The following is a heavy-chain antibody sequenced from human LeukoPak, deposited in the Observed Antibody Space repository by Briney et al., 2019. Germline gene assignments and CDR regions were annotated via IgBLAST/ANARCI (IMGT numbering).Heavy chain of an antibody. CDR2: ISAYNGNT. V-gene: IGHV1-18*01. CDR1: GYTFTSYG. CDR3: AREPLDSSGSYFDY. J-gene: IGHJ4*02. D-gene: IGHD3-22*01. Sequence: GASVKVSCKASGYTFTSYGISWVRQAPGQGLEWMGWISAYNGNTNYAQKFQGRVTITADESTSTAYMELSSLRSEDTAVYYCAREPLDSSGSYFDYWGQGTLVTVSS.